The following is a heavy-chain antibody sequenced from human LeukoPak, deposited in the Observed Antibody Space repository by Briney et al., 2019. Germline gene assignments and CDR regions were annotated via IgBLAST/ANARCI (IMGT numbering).Heavy chain of an antibody. CDR3: ARTYDLFVDYYYMDV. J-gene: IGHJ6*03. CDR2: IYTSGST. D-gene: IGHD3-16*01. Sequence: SETLSLTCTVSGGSISSGSYYWSWLRQPAGKGLEWIGRIYTSGSTNYNPSLKSRVTISVDTSKNQFSLKLSSVTAADTAVYYCARTYDLFVDYYYMDVWGKGTTVTVSS. CDR1: GGSISSGSYY. V-gene: IGHV4-61*02.